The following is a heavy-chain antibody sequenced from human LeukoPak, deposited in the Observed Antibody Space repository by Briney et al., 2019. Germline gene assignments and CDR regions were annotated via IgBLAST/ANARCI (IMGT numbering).Heavy chain of an antibody. CDR1: GGTFSSYA. CDR2: IIPIFGTA. V-gene: IGHV1-69*13. D-gene: IGHD6-6*01. Sequence: PVKVSCKASGGTFSSYAISWVRQAPGQGLEWMGGIIPIFGTANYAQKFQGRVTITADESTSTAYMELSSLRSEDTAVYYCARVRAARLSYFDYRGQGTLVTVSS. CDR3: ARVRAARLSYFDY. J-gene: IGHJ4*02.